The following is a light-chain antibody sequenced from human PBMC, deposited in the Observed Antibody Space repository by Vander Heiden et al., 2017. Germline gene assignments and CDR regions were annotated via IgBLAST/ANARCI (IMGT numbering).Light chain of an antibody. CDR3: CSYAGGNTLV. CDR1: RSDVESYNL. Sequence: QSALTQPASVSGSPGQSITISCTGGRSDVESYNLVSWYQHHPGRAPRLVIYEVTKRASGVSSRFSGSKSGSAASLTISGLQPEDEGEYHCCSYAGGNTLVFGGGTKLTVL. V-gene: IGLV2-23*02. CDR2: EVT. J-gene: IGLJ3*02.